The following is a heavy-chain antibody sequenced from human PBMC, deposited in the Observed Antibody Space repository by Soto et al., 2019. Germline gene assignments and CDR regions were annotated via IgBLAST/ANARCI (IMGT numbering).Heavy chain of an antibody. V-gene: IGHV3-30-3*01. CDR2: ISYDGSRK. Sequence: QVQLVESGGGVVQPGRSLRLSCAASGFTFSSYAMHWVRQAPGKGLEWVAVISYDGSRKFYADSVKGRFTISRDNSKNTLITQLNSLRAEHTAVYYCARITYYDFWSPLLYWGQGTLVIVSS. CDR1: GFTFSSYA. CDR3: ARITYYDFWSPLLY. J-gene: IGHJ4*02. D-gene: IGHD3-3*01.